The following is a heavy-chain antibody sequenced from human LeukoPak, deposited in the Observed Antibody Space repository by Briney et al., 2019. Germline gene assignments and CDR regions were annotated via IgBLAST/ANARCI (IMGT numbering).Heavy chain of an antibody. CDR2: IYYSGST. D-gene: IGHD3/OR15-3a*01. V-gene: IGHV4-39*01. CDR3: ARASPLGLNWFDP. Sequence: PSETLSLTCTVSGGSISSSSYYWGWIRQPPGKGLEWIGSIYYSGSTYYNPSLKSRVTISVDTSKNQFSLKLSSVTAADTAVYYCARASPLGLNWFDPWGQGTLVTVSS. J-gene: IGHJ5*02. CDR1: GGSISSSSYY.